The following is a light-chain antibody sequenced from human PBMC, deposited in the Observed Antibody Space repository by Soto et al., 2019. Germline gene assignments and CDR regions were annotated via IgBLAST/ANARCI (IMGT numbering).Light chain of an antibody. V-gene: IGKV3-20*01. CDR1: QSVSSSY. Sequence: EIVLTQSPGTLSLPPGERATLSCRASQSVSSSYLAWYQQKPGQAPRLLIYDASTRATGIPDRISGSGSGTDFTLTISRLEPEDFAVYYCQQYGSSPWTFGQGTRVEIK. CDR3: QQYGSSPWT. CDR2: DAS. J-gene: IGKJ1*01.